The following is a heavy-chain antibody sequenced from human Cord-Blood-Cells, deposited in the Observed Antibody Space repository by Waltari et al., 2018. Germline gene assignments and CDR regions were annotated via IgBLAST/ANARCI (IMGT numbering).Heavy chain of an antibody. Sequence: QVQLVESGGGVVQPGRSLRLSCAASGFTFSSYAMHWVRQAPGKGLEWVAVISYDGSNKYYADSVKGRFTISRDNSKNTLYLQMNSLRAEDTAVYYCARESYYYDSSGYAFDIWGQGTMVTVSS. D-gene: IGHD3-22*01. V-gene: IGHV3-30*04. J-gene: IGHJ3*02. CDR1: GFTFSSYA. CDR2: ISYDGSNK. CDR3: ARESYYYDSSGYAFDI.